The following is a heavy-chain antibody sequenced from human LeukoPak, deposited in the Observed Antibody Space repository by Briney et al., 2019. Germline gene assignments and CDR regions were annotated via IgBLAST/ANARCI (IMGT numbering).Heavy chain of an antibody. Sequence: KSSETLSLTCTVSGSSISSGSYYWSWIRQPAGKGLEWIGRIYTSGSTNYNPSLKSRVTISVDTSKNQFSLKLSSVTAADTAVYYCARDLGYDAFDIWGQGTMVTVSS. V-gene: IGHV4-61*02. D-gene: IGHD7-27*01. CDR2: IYTSGST. CDR1: GSSISSGSYY. CDR3: ARDLGYDAFDI. J-gene: IGHJ3*02.